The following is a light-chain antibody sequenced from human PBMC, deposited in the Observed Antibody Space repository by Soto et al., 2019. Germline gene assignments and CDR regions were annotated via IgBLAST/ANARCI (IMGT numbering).Light chain of an antibody. CDR2: SSN. V-gene: IGLV1-44*01. CDR1: HSNIGRNS. J-gene: IGLJ3*02. Sequence: QSVLTQPPSASGTPGQRVTIPCSGTHSNIGRNSVNWYLQLQGTAPRLLIFSSNQRPLGVPDRFSGSRSGTSASLAITGLRSEDDAYYYCAAWDDSLNGRVFGGGTKLTVL. CDR3: AAWDDSLNGRV.